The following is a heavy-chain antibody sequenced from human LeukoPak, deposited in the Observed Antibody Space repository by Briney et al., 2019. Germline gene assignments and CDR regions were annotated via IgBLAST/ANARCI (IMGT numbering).Heavy chain of an antibody. CDR3: ARERGGQRSGQFDQ. J-gene: IGHJ4*02. Sequence: PSETLSLTCTVSGDSIRSSYWSWIRQPPGETLEWVGYIYYSGSANYNPSLKDRVSMSVDTSKNQLSLMLSSVTAADTAVYYCARERGGQRSGQFDQWGQGILVTVSS. V-gene: IGHV4-59*01. D-gene: IGHD2-15*01. CDR1: GDSIRSSY. CDR2: IYYSGSA.